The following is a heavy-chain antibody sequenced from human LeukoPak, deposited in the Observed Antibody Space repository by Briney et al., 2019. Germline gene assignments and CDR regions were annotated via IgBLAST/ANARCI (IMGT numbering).Heavy chain of an antibody. Sequence: GASVKVSCKASGYTLTSYGISWVRQAPGQGLEWMGWINPYNRNTNYAQKFLGRVTMTTDTSSSTAYMELRSLRSDDTAVYYCARNPFFGVVILYYSDYWGQGTLVTVS. CDR2: INPYNRNT. J-gene: IGHJ4*02. CDR3: ARNPFFGVVILYYSDY. CDR1: GYTLTSYG. D-gene: IGHD3-3*01. V-gene: IGHV1-18*01.